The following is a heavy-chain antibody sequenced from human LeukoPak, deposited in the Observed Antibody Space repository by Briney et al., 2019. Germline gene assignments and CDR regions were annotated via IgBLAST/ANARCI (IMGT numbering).Heavy chain of an antibody. D-gene: IGHD1-1*01. Sequence: GESLKISCKGSGYIFTNYWIGWVRQMPGKGLEWMGIIFPGDSDTRYSPSFQGQVTISADKTISTAFLQWSSLQASDTAMYYCARLYNNAEMNFDYWGQGTLVTVSS. V-gene: IGHV5-51*01. CDR1: GYIFTNYW. CDR3: ARLYNNAEMNFDY. CDR2: IFPGDSDT. J-gene: IGHJ4*02.